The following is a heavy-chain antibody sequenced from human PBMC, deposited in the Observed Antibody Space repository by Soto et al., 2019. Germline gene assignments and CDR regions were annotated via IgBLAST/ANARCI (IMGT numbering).Heavy chain of an antibody. CDR3: VGEYYDFWSGYYPTDY. CDR1: GFTFSSYA. V-gene: IGHV3-23*01. D-gene: IGHD3-3*01. CDR2: ISGSGGST. Sequence: EVQLLESGGGLVQPGGSLRLSCAASGFTFSSYAMSWVRQAPGKGLEGVSAISGSGGSTYYADSVKGRFTISRDNSKNTLYLQMNSLRAEDTAVYYCVGEYYDFWSGYYPTDYWGQGTLVTVSS. J-gene: IGHJ4*02.